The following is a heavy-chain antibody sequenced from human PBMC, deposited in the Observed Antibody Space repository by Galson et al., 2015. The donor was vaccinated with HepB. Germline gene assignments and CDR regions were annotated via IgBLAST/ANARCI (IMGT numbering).Heavy chain of an antibody. V-gene: IGHV3-30*18. CDR2: ISYDGSNK. Sequence: SLRLSCAASGFTFSSYGMHWVRQAPGKGLEWVAVISYDGSNKYYADSVKGRFTISRDNSKNTLYLQMNSLRAEDTAVYYCAKAPLANDSGDYGYYYYGMAVWGQGALVTVSS. CDR1: GFTFSSYG. D-gene: IGHD4-17*01. J-gene: IGHJ6*02. CDR3: AKAPLANDSGDYGYYYYGMAV.